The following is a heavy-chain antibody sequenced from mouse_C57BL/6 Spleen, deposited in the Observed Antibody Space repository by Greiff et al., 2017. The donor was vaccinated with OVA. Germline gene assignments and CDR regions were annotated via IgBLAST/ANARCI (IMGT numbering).Heavy chain of an antibody. D-gene: IGHD2-4*01. Sequence: VKLQESGAELARPGASVKMSCKASGYTFTSYTMHWVKQRPGQGLEWIGYINPSSGYTKYNQKFKDKATLTADKSSSTAYMQLSSLTSEDSAVYYCARDYDYDWFAYWGQGTLVTVSA. CDR3: ARDYDYDWFAY. CDR2: INPSSGYT. V-gene: IGHV1-4*01. J-gene: IGHJ3*01. CDR1: GYTFTSYT.